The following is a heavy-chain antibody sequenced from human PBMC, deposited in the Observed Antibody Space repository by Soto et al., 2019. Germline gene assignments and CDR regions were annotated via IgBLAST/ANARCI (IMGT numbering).Heavy chain of an antibody. J-gene: IGHJ6*03. CDR1: GGTFSSYT. V-gene: IGHV1-69*08. CDR3: ARDGEYYDFWSGPDCFYYYMDV. Sequence: QVQLVQSGAEVKKPGSSVKVSCKASGGTFSSYTISWVRQAPGQGLEWMGRIIPILGIANYAQKFQGRVTITSDKSTSTAYMELSSLRSEDTAVYYCARDGEYYDFWSGPDCFYYYMDVWGKGTTVTVSS. D-gene: IGHD3-3*01. CDR2: IIPILGIA.